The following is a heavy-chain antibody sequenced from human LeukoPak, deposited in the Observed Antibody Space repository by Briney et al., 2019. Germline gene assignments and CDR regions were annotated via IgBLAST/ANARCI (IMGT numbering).Heavy chain of an antibody. CDR3: ARVHDILTGYYDY. V-gene: IGHV1-69*13. D-gene: IGHD3-9*01. J-gene: IGHJ4*02. Sequence: SVKVSCKASGGTFSSYAISWVRQAPGQGLEWMGGIIPIFGTANYAQKFQGRVTITADESTSTAYMELSSLRSEDTAVYYCARVHDILTGYYDYWGQGTLVTVSS. CDR1: GGTFSSYA. CDR2: IIPIFGTA.